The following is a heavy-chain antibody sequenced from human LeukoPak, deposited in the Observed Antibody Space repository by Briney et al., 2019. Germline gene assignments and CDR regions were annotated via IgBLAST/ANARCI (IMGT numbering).Heavy chain of an antibody. J-gene: IGHJ6*03. CDR1: GITFSSYG. V-gene: IGHV3-23*01. CDR2: ISSTGGTT. CDR3: ARVLRYCSGGNCYSGGLGYMDV. D-gene: IGHD2-15*01. Sequence: PGGSLRLSCAASGITFSSYGMSWVRQAPGKGLEWVSSISSTGGTTYYADSVKGRFTISRDNAKNSLFLQMNSLRAEDTAVYCCARVLRYCSGGNCYSGGLGYMDVWGKGTTVTISS.